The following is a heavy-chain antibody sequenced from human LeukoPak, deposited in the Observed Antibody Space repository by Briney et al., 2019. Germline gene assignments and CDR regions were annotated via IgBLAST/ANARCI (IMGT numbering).Heavy chain of an antibody. D-gene: IGHD3-22*01. CDR2: INHSGST. CDR1: GGSFSGYY. CDR3: ASHDSSGYYYH. J-gene: IGHJ5*02. Sequence: PSETLSLTCAVYGGSFSGYYWSWIRQPPGKGLEWIGEINHSGSTNYNPSLKSRVTISVDTSKNLFSLKLSSVTAADTAVYYCASHDSSGYYYHWGQGTLVTVSS. V-gene: IGHV4-34*01.